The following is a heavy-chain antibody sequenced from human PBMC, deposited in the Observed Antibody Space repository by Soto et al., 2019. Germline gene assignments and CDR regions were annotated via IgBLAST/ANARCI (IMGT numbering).Heavy chain of an antibody. J-gene: IGHJ5*01. CDR3: ARGVPLPPSTAS. CDR1: GYTFTDYA. V-gene: IGHV1-3*01. CDR2: INAGSGKT. Sequence: QVQVVQSGAEVKKPGASVRVSCKATGYTFTDYAVHWVRQAPGQRLEWMGLINAGSGKTIYSQKFQGRVTVTRDTSASKAYMELRSLTSEDTAVYSCARGVPLPPSTASWGQEPWSPSPQ. D-gene: IGHD2-2*01.